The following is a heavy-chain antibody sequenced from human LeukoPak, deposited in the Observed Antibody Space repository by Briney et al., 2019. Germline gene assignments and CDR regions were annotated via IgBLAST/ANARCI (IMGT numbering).Heavy chain of an antibody. CDR1: GFSFNSYW. J-gene: IGHJ4*02. D-gene: IGHD2-15*01. V-gene: IGHV3-7*01. CDR3: GRFVYVAAVDL. Sequence: GGSLRLSCAASGFSFNSYWMTWVRQAPGRGLEWVANINPAGSDTYYVDPVKGRFTISRDNAKNLVYLQMNSLRAEDTAVYSRGRFVYVAAVDLWGQGTLVTVSS. CDR2: INPAGSDT.